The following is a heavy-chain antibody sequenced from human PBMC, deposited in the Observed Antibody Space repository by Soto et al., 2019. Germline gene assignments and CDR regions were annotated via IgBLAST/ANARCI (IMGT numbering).Heavy chain of an antibody. Sequence: TLSLTCTVSGGSISSSSYYWGWIRQPPGKGLEWIGSIYYSGSTYYNPSLKSRVTISVDTSKNQFSLKLSSVTAADTAVYYCARIPLAAAGPIDYWGQGTLVTVSS. CDR1: GGSISSSSYY. V-gene: IGHV4-39*01. CDR2: IYYSGST. CDR3: ARIPLAAAGPIDY. J-gene: IGHJ4*02. D-gene: IGHD6-13*01.